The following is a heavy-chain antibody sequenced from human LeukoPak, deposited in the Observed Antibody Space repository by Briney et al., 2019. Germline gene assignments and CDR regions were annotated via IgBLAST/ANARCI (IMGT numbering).Heavy chain of an antibody. CDR2: IYNSGST. J-gene: IGHJ4*02. V-gene: IGHV4-4*07. D-gene: IGHD3-10*01. CDR1: GGSISSYY. CDR3: ARDRENYYGSGSFDY. Sequence: SETLSLTCTVSGGSISSYYWSWIRQPAGKGLEGIGRIYNSGSTNYNPSLKSRVTMSVHTPKNQFSLKLSSVTAADTAVYYCARDRENYYGSGSFDYWGQGTLVTVSS.